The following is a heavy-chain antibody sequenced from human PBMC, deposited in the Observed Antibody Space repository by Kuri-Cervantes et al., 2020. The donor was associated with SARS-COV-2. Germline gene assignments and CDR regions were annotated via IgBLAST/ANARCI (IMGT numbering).Heavy chain of an antibody. J-gene: IGHJ4*02. D-gene: IGHD5-18*01. CDR3: ARDGGLHEGYSYGYIDY. CDR2: IYTSGST. CDR1: GDSTSSDW. V-gene: IGHV4-4*07. Sequence: ESLKISCTVSGDSTSSDWWSWIRQPAGKGLEWIGRIYTSGSTNYNPSLKSRVTMSVDTSKNQFSLKLSSVTAADTAVYYCARDGGLHEGYSYGYIDYWGQGTLVTVSS.